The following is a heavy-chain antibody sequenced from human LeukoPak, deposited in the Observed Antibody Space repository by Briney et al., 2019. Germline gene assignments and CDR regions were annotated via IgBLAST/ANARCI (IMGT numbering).Heavy chain of an antibody. CDR1: GGSISSGGYS. CDR2: IYYSGST. D-gene: IGHD5-12*01. J-gene: IGHJ4*02. V-gene: IGHV4-30-4*07. CDR3: ARRIVATKSSYDY. Sequence: SQTLSLTCAVSGGSISSGGYSWSWIRQPPGKGLEWIGYIYYSGSTNYNPSLKSRVTISVDTSKNQFSLKLSSVTAADTAVYYCARRIVATKSSYDYWGQGTLVTVSS.